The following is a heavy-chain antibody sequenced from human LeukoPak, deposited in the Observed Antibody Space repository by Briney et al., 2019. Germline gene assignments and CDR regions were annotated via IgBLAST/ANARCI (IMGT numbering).Heavy chain of an antibody. CDR2: ISSSGSTI. CDR1: GFTFSDYY. Sequence: GGSLRLSCAASGFTFSDYYMSWIRQAPGKGLEWVSYISSSGSTIYYADSVKGRFTISRDNAKNSLYLQMNSLRAEDTAVYYCARDSHDCSGGSCYSNWFDPWGQGTLVTVSS. V-gene: IGHV3-11*01. J-gene: IGHJ5*02. D-gene: IGHD2-15*01. CDR3: ARDSHDCSGGSCYSNWFDP.